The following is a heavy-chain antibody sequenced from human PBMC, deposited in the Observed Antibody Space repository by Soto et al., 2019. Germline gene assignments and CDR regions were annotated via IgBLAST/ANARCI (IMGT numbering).Heavy chain of an antibody. V-gene: IGHV3-23*01. CDR1: GFSFISYA. CDR2: ISGSGGST. CDR3: ARDGYCSGGSCYSVPVFDY. D-gene: IGHD2-15*01. Sequence: GGSLRLSCAASGFSFISYAMSWVRQAPGKGLEWVATISGSGGSTHYADSVKGRFTISRDNSKNTLYLQMNSLRAEDTAVYYCARDGYCSGGSCYSVPVFDYWGQGTLVTVSS. J-gene: IGHJ4*02.